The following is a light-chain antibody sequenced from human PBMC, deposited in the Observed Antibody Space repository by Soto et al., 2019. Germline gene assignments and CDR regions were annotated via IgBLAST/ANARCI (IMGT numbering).Light chain of an antibody. CDR1: SSDVGGYDY. V-gene: IGLV2-14*01. CDR2: EVS. CDR3: SSYVDSSTRI. Sequence: QSALTQPASVSGSPGQSITISCTGTSSDVGGYDYVSWYQQHPGKAPKFIIYEVSRRPSGVSNRFSGSKSGNTASLTISGLRAEDEADYYCSSYVDSSTRIFGGGTKLTVL. J-gene: IGLJ2*01.